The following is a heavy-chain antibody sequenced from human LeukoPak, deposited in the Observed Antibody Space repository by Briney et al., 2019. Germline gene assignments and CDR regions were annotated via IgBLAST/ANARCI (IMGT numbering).Heavy chain of an antibody. CDR2: ISGSGENT. J-gene: IGHJ5*01. V-gene: IGHV3-23*01. CDR1: GFIFSSYG. Sequence: GGSLRLSCAASGFIFSSYGMSWVRQAPGKGLEWVSSISGSGENTYYGDSVKGRFTISRDNSKNTLFLQMNSLRAENTAIYYCARAILVWFGEFGFWGQGTLVTVSS. CDR3: ARAILVWFGEFGF. D-gene: IGHD3-10*01.